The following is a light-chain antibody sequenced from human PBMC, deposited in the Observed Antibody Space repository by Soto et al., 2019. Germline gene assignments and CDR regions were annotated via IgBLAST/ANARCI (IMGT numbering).Light chain of an antibody. CDR3: QHCRGSCT. V-gene: IGKV1-17*01. CDR2: VAS. Sequence: DIQMTQSPSSLSASVGDRVTITCRASQAIRNDVGWYQQKPGKDPKRLIYVASRLESGVPSRFSGSGFGTEFTLTISGLQPEDFAVYYCQHCRGSCTFGGGTKVEVK. J-gene: IGKJ4*01. CDR1: QAIRND.